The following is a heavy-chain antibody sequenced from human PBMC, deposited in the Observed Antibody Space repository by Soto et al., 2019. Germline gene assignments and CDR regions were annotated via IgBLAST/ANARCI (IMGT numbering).Heavy chain of an antibody. D-gene: IGHD6-13*01. J-gene: IGHJ6*02. CDR3: ARDPGVRIAAAVPPYYYYGMDV. CDR2: IIPILGIA. Sequence: QVQLVQSGAEVKKPGSSVKVSCKASGGTFSSYTISWVRQAPGQGLEWMGRIIPILGIANYAQKFQGRVTITADKSTIKAYMGLSSLRSEDTAVYYCARDPGVRIAAAVPPYYYYGMDVWGQGTTVTVSS. CDR1: GGTFSSYT. V-gene: IGHV1-69*08.